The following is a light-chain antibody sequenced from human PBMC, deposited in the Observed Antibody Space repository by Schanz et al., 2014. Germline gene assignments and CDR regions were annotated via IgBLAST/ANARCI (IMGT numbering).Light chain of an antibody. CDR2: EGS. V-gene: IGLV2-23*01. CDR1: SSDVGSYNL. Sequence: QSVLTQPASVSGSPGQSITISCTGTSSDVGSYNLVSWYQQHPGKAPKLMIYEGSKRPSGVSNRFSGSKSGNTASLTISGLQADDEADYYCCSYAGSYTWVFGGGTKLTVL. J-gene: IGLJ3*02. CDR3: CSYAGSYTWV.